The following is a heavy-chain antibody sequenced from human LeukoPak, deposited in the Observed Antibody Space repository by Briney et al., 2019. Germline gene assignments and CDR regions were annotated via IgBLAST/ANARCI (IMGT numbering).Heavy chain of an antibody. CDR3: ARPMNEYDSSGFFHY. J-gene: IGHJ4*02. Sequence: GGSLRLSCAASGFSFSTYGLHWVRHTPGKGLEWVAFIRYDGSNEYYADSVKGRFTISRDNSKNTLHLQMNSLRVEDTAVYYWARPMNEYDSSGFFHYWGQGTLVTVSS. V-gene: IGHV3-30*02. CDR1: GFSFSTYG. CDR2: IRYDGSNE. D-gene: IGHD3-22*01.